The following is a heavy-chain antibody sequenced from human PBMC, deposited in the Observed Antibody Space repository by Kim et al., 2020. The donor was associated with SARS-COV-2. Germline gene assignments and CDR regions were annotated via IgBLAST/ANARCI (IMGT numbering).Heavy chain of an antibody. Sequence: GGSLRLSCAASGFTFGIHAMHWVRQAPGKGLEWVAVAVISSHGINKDYGDSVKRRFTISRDTSNSTLSLQMDSLRTEDTAVYYCAREDAGFDIWGQGTMVPVSS. D-gene: IGHD2-8*01. CDR2: ISSHGINK. V-gene: IGHV3-30-3*01. CDR1: GFTFGIHA. J-gene: IGHJ3*02. CDR3: AREDAGFDI.